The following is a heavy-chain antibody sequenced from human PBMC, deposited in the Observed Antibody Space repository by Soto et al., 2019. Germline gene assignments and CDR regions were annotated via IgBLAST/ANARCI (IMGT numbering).Heavy chain of an antibody. CDR2: IVLLLNIA. CDR1: GGTFSNDI. J-gene: IGHJ4*02. V-gene: IGHV1-69*02. Sequence: QVQLVQSGAEVKKPGSSVKLSCESSGGTFSNDIITWVRQAPGQGLEWMGRIVLLLNIANYAQKFQGRVTITADKSTGTAYMELNSLTSEDTAAYYCVKNSPIGSTFSGYDGIDYWGQGTLVTVSS. D-gene: IGHD5-12*01. CDR3: VKNSPIGSTFSGYDGIDY.